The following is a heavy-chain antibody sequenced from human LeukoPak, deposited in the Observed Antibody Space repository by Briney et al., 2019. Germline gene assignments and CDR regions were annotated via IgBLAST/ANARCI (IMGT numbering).Heavy chain of an antibody. Sequence: GGSLRLSCAASGFTFSRYAMSWVRQAPGKGLEWVSSISGSGGITYHADSLRGRFTISRDNSKNTLFLQMNSLRAEDTAVYYCAKNTISGGHYQYYMDVWGKGTTVTVSS. CDR3: AKNTISGGHYQYYMDV. CDR1: GFTFSRYA. J-gene: IGHJ6*03. V-gene: IGHV3-23*01. D-gene: IGHD3-16*02. CDR2: ISGSGGIT.